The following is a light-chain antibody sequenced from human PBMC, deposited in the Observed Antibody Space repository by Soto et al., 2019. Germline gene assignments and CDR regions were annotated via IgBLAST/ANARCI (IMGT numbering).Light chain of an antibody. Sequence: DIQMTQSPSTLSASVGDRVTITCRASQSISSWLAWYQQKPGKAPKLLIQKASSLESGVPSRCSGSGSGTEFTLTISSLQPDDFATYYCQQYSIFSLTFGGGTKVEIK. V-gene: IGKV1-5*03. CDR3: QQYSIFSLT. CDR2: KAS. CDR1: QSISSW. J-gene: IGKJ4*01.